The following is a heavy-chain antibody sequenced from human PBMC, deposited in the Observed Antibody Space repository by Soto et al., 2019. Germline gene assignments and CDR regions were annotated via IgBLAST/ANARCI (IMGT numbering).Heavy chain of an antibody. CDR3: ARQTLKADY. Sequence: SETLSLTCTVSGGSISNFYWSWIRQPPGKGLEWIGYVDYSGTANYNPSLKSRVTMSVDTSKNQLSLKLTSVTAADTAVYYCARQTLKADYWGQGTLVTVSS. CDR1: GGSISNFY. CDR2: VDYSGTA. J-gene: IGHJ4*02. V-gene: IGHV4-59*08.